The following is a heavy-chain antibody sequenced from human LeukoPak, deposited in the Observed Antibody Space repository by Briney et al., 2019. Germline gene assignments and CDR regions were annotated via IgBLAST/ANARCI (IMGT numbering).Heavy chain of an antibody. J-gene: IGHJ4*02. CDR3: VKGLRYYDSSDTFDY. Sequence: GGSLRLSCAASGFTFSSYAMHWVHQAPGKGLEWVAVISYDGSNKYYADSVKGRFTISRDNSKNTLYLQMNSLRAEDTAVYYCVKGLRYYDSSDTFDYWGQGTLVTVSS. D-gene: IGHD3-22*01. V-gene: IGHV3-30-3*01. CDR1: GFTFSSYA. CDR2: ISYDGSNK.